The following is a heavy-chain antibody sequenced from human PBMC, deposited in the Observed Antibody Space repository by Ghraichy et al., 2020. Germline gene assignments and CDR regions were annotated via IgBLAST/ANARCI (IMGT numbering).Heavy chain of an antibody. D-gene: IGHD2-2*01. J-gene: IGHJ4*02. CDR3: AGEWCTSTSCMYFFDS. CDR2: ISSYGQNI. Sequence: GGSLRLSCAASGFTFSTYAMHWVRQAPGKGLEYVSAISSYGQNIYYADSVKGRFTISRDNSKNTLYLQMGSLRAEDMAVYYCAGEWCTSTSCMYFFDSWGQGTLVTVSS. CDR1: GFTFSTYA. V-gene: IGHV3-64*02.